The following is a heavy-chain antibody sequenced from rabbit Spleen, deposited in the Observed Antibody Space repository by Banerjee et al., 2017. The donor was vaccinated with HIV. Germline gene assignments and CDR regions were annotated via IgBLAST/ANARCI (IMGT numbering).Heavy chain of an antibody. D-gene: IGHD4-2*01. J-gene: IGHJ4*01. CDR3: GRSLFSTNAAL. V-gene: IGHV1S43*01. Sequence: QEQLVESGGGLVQPEGSLTLTCTASGFSFSSNYYMCWVRQAPGKGLELIACIYFHSAITSYASWAKGRFTISRSTSLNTVTLQLNSLTVVDTATYFCGRSLFSTNAALWGQGTLVTVS. CDR1: GFSFSSNYY. CDR2: IYFHSAIT.